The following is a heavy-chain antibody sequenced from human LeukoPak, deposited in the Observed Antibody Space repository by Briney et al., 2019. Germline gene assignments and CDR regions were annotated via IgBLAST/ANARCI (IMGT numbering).Heavy chain of an antibody. J-gene: IGHJ4*02. CDR2: IIPIFGTA. CDR3: ARNQLPPLPYYFDY. Sequence: ASVKVSCKASGGTFSSYAISWVRQAPGQGLEWMGGIIPIFGTANYAQKFQGRVTITADESTSTAYMELSSLRSEDTAVYYCARNQLPPLPYYFDYWGQGTLVTVSS. V-gene: IGHV1-69*13. D-gene: IGHD2-2*01. CDR1: GGTFSSYA.